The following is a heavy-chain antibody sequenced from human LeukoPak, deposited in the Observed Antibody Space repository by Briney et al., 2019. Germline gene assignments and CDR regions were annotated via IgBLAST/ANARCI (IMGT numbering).Heavy chain of an antibody. D-gene: IGHD3-10*01. V-gene: IGHV4-34*01. CDR1: GVSFDDYY. J-gene: IGHJ4*02. CDR3: TRMTSGHDY. Sequence: SETLSLTCAVSGVSFDDYYWAWVRQTPGKGLEWIGEINHSGYTNDSPSLKSRVTLSIDTSRKQFSLNLRSVTVADAGIYYCTRMTSGHDYWGQGTLVTVPS. CDR2: INHSGYT.